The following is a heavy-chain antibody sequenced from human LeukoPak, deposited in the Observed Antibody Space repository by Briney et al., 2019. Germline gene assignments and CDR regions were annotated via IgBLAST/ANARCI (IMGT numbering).Heavy chain of an antibody. Sequence: PSRTLSLTCTVSVGSLSKGSYYWSWIRQPAGKGLEWLGRIYTSGRTNYNPSLKSRVTITVDTSKNQSSLMLSNVPAADTAVDYYSGVWDVGYGYGHFDIWGQGTMVTVSS. CDR1: VGSLSKGSYY. CDR2: IYTSGRT. D-gene: IGHD5-18*01. V-gene: IGHV4-61*02. J-gene: IGHJ3*02. CDR3: SGVWDVGYGYGHFDI.